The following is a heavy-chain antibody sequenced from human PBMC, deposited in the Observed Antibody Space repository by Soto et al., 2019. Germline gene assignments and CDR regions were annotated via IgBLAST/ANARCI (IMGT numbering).Heavy chain of an antibody. CDR3: ARGGELRFLEWSFDY. D-gene: IGHD3-3*01. V-gene: IGHV5-51*01. CDR1: GYSFTSYW. CDR2: IYPGDSDT. J-gene: IGHJ4*02. Sequence: GESLKISCQGSGYSFTSYWIGWVRQMPGKGLEWMGIIYPGDSDTRYSPSFQGQVTISADKSISTAYLQWSSLKASDTAMYYCARGGELRFLEWSFDYWGQGTLVTVSS.